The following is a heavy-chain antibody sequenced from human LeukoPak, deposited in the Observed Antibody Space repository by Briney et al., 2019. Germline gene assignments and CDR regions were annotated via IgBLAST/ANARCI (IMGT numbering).Heavy chain of an antibody. V-gene: IGHV3-30*02. CDR1: GFTFSSHG. CDR3: ARDLGGIYYIAY. D-gene: IGHD2-15*01. CDR2: IGYDGSKK. Sequence: GESLRLSCAASGFTFSSHGMHWVRQPPGEGLEWVAYIGYDGSKKYYSDSVKGRFTISRDNSKNTVHLQMNSLRAADTALYFCARDLGGIYYIAYWGQGTLVTVSS. J-gene: IGHJ4*02.